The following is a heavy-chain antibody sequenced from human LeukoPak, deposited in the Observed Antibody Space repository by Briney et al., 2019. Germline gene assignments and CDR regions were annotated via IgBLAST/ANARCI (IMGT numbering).Heavy chain of an antibody. CDR2: MYYRGST. Sequence: SETLSLTCTVSGGSISSSSHYWGWIRQPPGKGLEWIGSMYYRGSTYHNPSLKSRVTISVDTSKNQFSLKLSSVTAADTAVYYCATTTIRLGYWGQGTLVAVSS. CDR3: ATTTIRLGY. CDR1: GGSISSSSHY. D-gene: IGHD1-26*01. V-gene: IGHV4-39*07. J-gene: IGHJ4*02.